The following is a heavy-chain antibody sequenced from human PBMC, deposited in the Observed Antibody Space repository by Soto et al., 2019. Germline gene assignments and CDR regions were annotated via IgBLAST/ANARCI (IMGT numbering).Heavy chain of an antibody. CDR3: ASRVVVPAKFYGMDV. CDR2: INAGNGNT. D-gene: IGHD2-2*01. J-gene: IGHJ6*02. CDR1: AYTFTSYA. V-gene: IGHV1-3*01. Sequence: ASVKVSCKASAYTFTSYAMHWVRQAPGQRLEWMGWINAGNGNTKYSQKFQGRVTITRDTSASTAYMELSSLRSEDTAVYYCASRVVVPAKFYGMDVWGQGTTVTVSS.